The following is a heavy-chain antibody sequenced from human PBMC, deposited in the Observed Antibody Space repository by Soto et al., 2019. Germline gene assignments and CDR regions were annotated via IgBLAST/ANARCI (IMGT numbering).Heavy chain of an antibody. J-gene: IGHJ3*02. CDR2: IIPIFGTA. CDR3: ARKRYYDSSGDAFDI. V-gene: IGHV1-69*13. D-gene: IGHD3-22*01. Sequence: SVKVSCKASGYTLTSHAMHWVRQAPGQRLEWMGGIIPIFGTAKYAQKFQGRVTITADESTSTAYMELSSLRSEDTAVYYCARKRYYDSSGDAFDIWGQGTMVTVSS. CDR1: GYTLTSHA.